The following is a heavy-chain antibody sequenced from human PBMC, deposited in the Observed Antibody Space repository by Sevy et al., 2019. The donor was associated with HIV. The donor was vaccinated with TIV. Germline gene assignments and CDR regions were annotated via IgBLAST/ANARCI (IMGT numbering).Heavy chain of an antibody. J-gene: IGHJ4*02. D-gene: IGHD1-26*01. CDR1: DFPINSGFH. V-gene: IGHV4-38-2*02. CDR2: IYHSGRT. CDR3: ARDLASYTGSYYFDY. Sequence: SETLSLTCIVSDFPINSGFHWAWIRQPPGKGLEWIGRIYHSGRTDYNPSLKSRVIISVDTSKNQFSLDLSSVTAADSAVYYCARDLASYTGSYYFDYWGQGTQVTVSS.